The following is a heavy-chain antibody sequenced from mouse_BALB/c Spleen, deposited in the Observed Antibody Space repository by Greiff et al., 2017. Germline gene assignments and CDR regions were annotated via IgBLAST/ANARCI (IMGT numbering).Heavy chain of an antibody. CDR3: ARTYGNYPYYFDY. D-gene: IGHD2-1*01. V-gene: IGHV1S81*02. CDR2: INPSNGRT. Sequence: VQLQQPGAELVKPGASVKLSCKASGYTFTSYWMHWVKQRPGQGLEWIGEINPSNGRTNYNEKFKSKATLTVDKSSSTAYMQLSSLTSEDSAVYYCARTYGNYPYYFDYWGQGTTLTVSS. J-gene: IGHJ2*01. CDR1: GYTFTSYW.